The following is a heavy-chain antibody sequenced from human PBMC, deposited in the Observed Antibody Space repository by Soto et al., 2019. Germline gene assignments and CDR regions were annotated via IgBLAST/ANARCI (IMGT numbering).Heavy chain of an antibody. D-gene: IGHD2-15*01. CDR2: MNPDGSAI. J-gene: IGHJ4*02. Sequence: EVQLVESGGGLVQPGGSLRLSCVVSGFTFSSSWMHWVRQGPGKGLVWVSRMNPDGSAINYADSVKGRFTTSRDNAKNIIFPQMKRLRADDTALYLLVTRWSEYWGQGTLVTVSS. V-gene: IGHV3-74*01. CDR3: VTRWSEY. CDR1: GFTFSSSW.